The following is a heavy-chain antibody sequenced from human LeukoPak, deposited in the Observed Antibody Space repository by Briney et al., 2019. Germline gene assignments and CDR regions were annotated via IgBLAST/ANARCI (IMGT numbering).Heavy chain of an antibody. D-gene: IGHD2-21*02. CDR3: ARQGPGDRHRHLDY. J-gene: IGHJ4*02. CDR2: IYPGDSDT. Sequence: GDSLKISCKGSGYTFTGNWIAWVRQMPGKGLEWMGIIYPGDSDTRYSPSFQGQVTISADKSISTAYLQWSSLKASDIAIYYCARQGPGDRHRHLDYWGQGTLVTVSS. CDR1: GYTFTGNW. V-gene: IGHV5-51*01.